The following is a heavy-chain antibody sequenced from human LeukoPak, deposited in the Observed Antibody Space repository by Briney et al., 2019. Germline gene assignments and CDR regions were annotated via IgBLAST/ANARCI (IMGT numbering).Heavy chain of an antibody. CDR3: AKGSYYYDTSGYFDS. D-gene: IGHD3-22*01. CDR2: TKGNGGST. Sequence: GGALRLSCAASGFTFTDYAMNWVRQAPGKGLEWVASTKGNGGSTNYTDSVKDRFTISRDNSKNTVYLQMHSLRADDTAVYYCAKGSYYYDTSGYFDSWGHGALVTVSS. J-gene: IGHJ4*01. V-gene: IGHV3-23*01. CDR1: GFTFTDYA.